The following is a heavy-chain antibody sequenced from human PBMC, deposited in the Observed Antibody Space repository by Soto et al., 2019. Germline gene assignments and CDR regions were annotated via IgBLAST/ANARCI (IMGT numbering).Heavy chain of an antibody. V-gene: IGHV3-9*01. D-gene: IGHD3-3*01. J-gene: IGHJ3*02. CDR3: ASSRGRGDFWSGYVAFDI. Sequence: EVQLVESGGGLVQPGRSLRLSCAASGFTFDDYAMHWVRQAPGKGLEWVSGVSWNSGSEGYADSVKGRFTISRDNVNKSLTLQMNSLEPEDTAVYFCASSRGRGDFWSGYVAFDIWGQGTMVTVS. CDR2: VSWNSGSE. CDR1: GFTFDDYA.